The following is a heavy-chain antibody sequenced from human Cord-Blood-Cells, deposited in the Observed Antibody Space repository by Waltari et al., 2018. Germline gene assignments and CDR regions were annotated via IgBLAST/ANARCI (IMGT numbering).Heavy chain of an antibody. D-gene: IGHD2-2*01. CDR3: ARAPKGGQLLNWFDP. CDR1: GCSISSHY. CDR2: IYYSGST. Sequence: QVQLQESGPGLVKPSETLSLTCTVSGCSISSHYWSWIRQPPGKGLEWIGYIYYSGSTNYTPSLKSRVTISVDTSKNQFSLKLSSVTAADTAVYYCARAPKGGQLLNWFDPWGQGTLVTVSS. V-gene: IGHV4-59*11. J-gene: IGHJ5*02.